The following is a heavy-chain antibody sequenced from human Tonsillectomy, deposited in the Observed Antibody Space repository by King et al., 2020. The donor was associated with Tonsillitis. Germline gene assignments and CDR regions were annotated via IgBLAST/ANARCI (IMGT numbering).Heavy chain of an antibody. V-gene: IGHV4-59*01. J-gene: IGHJ4*02. D-gene: IGHD2-15*01. CDR1: GGSSSRYY. Sequence: QLQESGPGLVKPSETLSLTCTVSGGSSSRYYWSWIRQPPGKGLAWIGYIYSRGSTNYNPSLKSQVTISGETSKNQFSLKLSSVTAADTAVYYCARDTGRLLPFDYWGQGTLVTVSS. CDR2: IYSRGST. CDR3: ARDTGRLLPFDY.